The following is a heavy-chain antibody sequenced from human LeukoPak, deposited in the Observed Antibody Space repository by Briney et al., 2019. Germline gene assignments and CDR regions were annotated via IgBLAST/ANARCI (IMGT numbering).Heavy chain of an antibody. J-gene: IGHJ4*02. D-gene: IGHD1-26*01. CDR1: GGSINGYY. CDR3: ARAGYTISYYSLDY. Sequence: SETLSLTCTVSGGSINGYYWGWIRQPAGKGLEWIGRIYTTGSTNYNPSLKSRVTISVDTSKNQFSLKLTSVTAADTGMYYCARAGYTISYYSLDYWGQGALVTVSS. CDR2: IYTTGST. V-gene: IGHV4-4*07.